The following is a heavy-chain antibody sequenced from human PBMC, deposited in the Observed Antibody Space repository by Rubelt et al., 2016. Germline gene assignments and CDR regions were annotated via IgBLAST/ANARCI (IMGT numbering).Heavy chain of an antibody. J-gene: IGHJ4*02. CDR2: ISGSGSST. CDR1: GLTFSIYG. D-gene: IGHD6-19*01. Sequence: EVQLLESGGGLVQPGGSLRLSCAASGLTFSIYGMTWVRQAPGKGLEWISTISGSGSSTHYADSVNGRFSISRDNSNNTLYLQMNSLRSADTAVYYCAKDPSSNSGWDYWGQGTLVTVPA. V-gene: IGHV3-23*01. CDR3: AKDPSSNSGWDY.